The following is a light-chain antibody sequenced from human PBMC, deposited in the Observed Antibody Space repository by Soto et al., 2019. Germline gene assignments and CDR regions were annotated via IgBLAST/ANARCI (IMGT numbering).Light chain of an antibody. J-gene: IGKJ1*01. CDR2: GAS. CDR1: QSVSSSY. CDR3: QQYGSSHWT. Sequence: EIVLTQSPGTLSLSPGERATLSCRASQSVSSSYLAWYQQKPGQAPRLLIYGASSRATGIPDRFSGSGSGTDFTLTISRLEPEDLAVYYCQQYGSSHWTFGQGTKLEIK. V-gene: IGKV3-20*01.